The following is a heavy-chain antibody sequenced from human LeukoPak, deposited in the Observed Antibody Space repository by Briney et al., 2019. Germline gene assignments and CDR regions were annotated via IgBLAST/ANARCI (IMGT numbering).Heavy chain of an antibody. CDR3: ARTQRVATITYFDY. CDR1: GFTFSDYY. CDR2: ISSSGSTI. J-gene: IGHJ4*02. V-gene: IGHV3-11*01. D-gene: IGHD5-12*01. Sequence: GGSLRLSCAASGFTFSDYYMSWIRQAPGKGLEWVSYISSSGSTIYYADSVKGRFTISRDNAKNSLYLQMNSLRAEDTAVYYCARTQRVATITYFDYWGQGTLVTVSS.